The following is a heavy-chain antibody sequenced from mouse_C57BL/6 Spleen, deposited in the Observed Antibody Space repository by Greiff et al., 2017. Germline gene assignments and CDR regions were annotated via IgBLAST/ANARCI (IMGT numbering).Heavy chain of an antibody. Sequence: VQLQQSGAELARPGASVKLSCKASGYTFTSYGISWVKQRTGQGLEWIGEIYPRSGNTYYNEKFKGKATLTADKSSSTAYMELRRLTSEDVAVYFCARSRDYGSSYYAMDYWGQGTSVTVSS. D-gene: IGHD1-1*01. J-gene: IGHJ4*01. CDR1: GYTFTSYG. CDR2: IYPRSGNT. CDR3: ARSRDYGSSYYAMDY. V-gene: IGHV1-81*01.